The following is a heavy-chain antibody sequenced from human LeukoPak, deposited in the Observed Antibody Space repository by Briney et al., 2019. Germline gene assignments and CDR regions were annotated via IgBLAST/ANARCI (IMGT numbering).Heavy chain of an antibody. Sequence: PSETLSLTCTVSGGSISSYYWSWIRQPPGKGLEWIGYIYYSGSTNYNPSLKSRVTISVDTSKSQFSLKLSSVTAADTAVYYCARAGDTAFDPWGQGTLVTVSS. CDR1: GGSISSYY. D-gene: IGHD5-18*01. V-gene: IGHV4-59*01. J-gene: IGHJ5*02. CDR3: ARAGDTAFDP. CDR2: IYYSGST.